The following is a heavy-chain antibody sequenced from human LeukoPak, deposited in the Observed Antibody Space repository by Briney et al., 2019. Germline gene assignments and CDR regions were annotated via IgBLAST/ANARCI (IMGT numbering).Heavy chain of an antibody. CDR2: IYYSGST. CDR3: ARLDSGYDFWGVDY. Sequence: SETLSLTCTVSGGSISSYYWSWIRQPPGKGLEWIGYIYYSGSTNYNPSLKSRVTISVDTSKNQSSLKLSSVTAADTAVYYCARLDSGYDFWGVDYWGQGTLVTVSS. J-gene: IGHJ4*02. CDR1: GGSISSYY. V-gene: IGHV4-59*08. D-gene: IGHD5-12*01.